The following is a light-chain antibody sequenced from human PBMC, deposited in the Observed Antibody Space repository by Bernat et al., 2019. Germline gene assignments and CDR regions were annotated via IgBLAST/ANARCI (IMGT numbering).Light chain of an antibody. CDR3: SSYTSSSTLV. CDR1: SSDVGGYNY. V-gene: IGLV2-14*03. Sequence: QSALTQPASVSGSPGQSITISCTGTSSDVGGYNYVSWYQQHPGRAPKLMLYDVRDRPSGISNRFSGSRSGNTASLTIAGILAEDEADYYCSSYTSSSTLVFGGGTRLTVL. CDR2: DVR. J-gene: IGLJ3*02.